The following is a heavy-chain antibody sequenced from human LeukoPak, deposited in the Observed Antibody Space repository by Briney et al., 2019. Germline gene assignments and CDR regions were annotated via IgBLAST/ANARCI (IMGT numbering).Heavy chain of an antibody. CDR1: GFTFSNYG. CDR2: IRNDGNSK. Sequence: GGSLRLSCAASGFTFSNYGMHWVRQTPGKGLEWVAFIRNDGNSKFYADSVKGRFTISRDNSKNALYLQMDSLRDEDTAVYYCAKGYLGLCTGGTCFHFVYWGQGTLVTVSS. CDR3: AKGYLGLCTGGTCFHFVY. D-gene: IGHD2-15*01. V-gene: IGHV3-30*02. J-gene: IGHJ4*02.